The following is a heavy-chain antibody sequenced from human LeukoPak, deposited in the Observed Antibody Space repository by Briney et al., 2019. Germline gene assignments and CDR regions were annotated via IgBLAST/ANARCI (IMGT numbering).Heavy chain of an antibody. CDR1: GFTFTDYY. Sequence: PGGSLRLSCAASGFTFTDYYMSWIRRAPGKGLEWVSYISVSSSTVFYADSVKGRLTISRDNTKNPLYLQMGNLRAEDTAVYYCVRDLYSTFDSSNLNSDFWGQGTLVTVSS. D-gene: IGHD5-12*01. CDR3: VRDLYSTFDSSNLNSDF. J-gene: IGHJ4*02. CDR2: ISVSSSTV. V-gene: IGHV3-11*04.